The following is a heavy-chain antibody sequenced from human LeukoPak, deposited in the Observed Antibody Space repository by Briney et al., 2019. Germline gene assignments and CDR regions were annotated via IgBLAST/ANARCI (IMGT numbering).Heavy chain of an antibody. Sequence: GGSLRLSCAASGFTFSSYWMSWVRQAPGKGLEWVANIKQDGSEKYYVDSVKGRFTISRDNAKNSLYLQINSLRAEDTAVYYCARDRRLGYCSSTSCYPYYYYGMDVWGQGTTVTVSS. CDR2: IKQDGSEK. CDR3: ARDRRLGYCSSTSCYPYYYYGMDV. V-gene: IGHV3-7*01. CDR1: GFTFSSYW. J-gene: IGHJ6*02. D-gene: IGHD2-2*01.